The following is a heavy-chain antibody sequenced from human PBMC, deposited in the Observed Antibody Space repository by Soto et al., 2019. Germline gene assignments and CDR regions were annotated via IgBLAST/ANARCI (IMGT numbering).Heavy chain of an antibody. D-gene: IGHD3-22*01. V-gene: IGHV3-74*03. CDR1: GFTFSSYW. CDR3: VRGDGDYHDGNGYLGRH. Sequence: DVQLVESGGGLFQPGGSLRLSCAASGFTFSSYWMHWVRQAPGKGLVWVSRIRSDGTNAEYAGSVKGRFTISRDNAENXXYLQMNRLRVVDTAVYYCVRGDGDYHDGNGYLGRHWGQGTLVTVSS. J-gene: IGHJ4*02. CDR2: IRSDGTNA.